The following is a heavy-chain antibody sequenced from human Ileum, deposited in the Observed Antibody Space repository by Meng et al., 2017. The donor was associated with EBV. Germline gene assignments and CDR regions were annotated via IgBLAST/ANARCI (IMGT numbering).Heavy chain of an antibody. CDR1: GGSVRSVSYH. Sequence: QVQRQGSGPGLVKPSETLPFTCSVSGGSVRSVSYHWIWIRQSPGRGLEWIGHTYGSDINYSPSFQSRVTISIDTAKNQLFLKLTSVTAADTAMYYCAYYRVGRGGVGSWGQGTLVTVSS. CDR3: AYYRVGRGGVGS. V-gene: IGHV4-61*01. CDR2: TYGSDI. D-gene: IGHD3-16*01. J-gene: IGHJ4*02.